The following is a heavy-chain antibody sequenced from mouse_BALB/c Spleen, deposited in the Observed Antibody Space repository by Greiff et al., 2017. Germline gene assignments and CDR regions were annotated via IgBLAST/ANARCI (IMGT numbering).Heavy chain of an antibody. J-gene: IGHJ2*01. CDR3: ARGPYYYGSSYSDY. CDR1: GFTFSSYA. Sequence: EVKLQESGGGLVKPGGSLKLSCAASGFTFSSYAMSWVRQTPEKRLEWVASISSGGSTYYPDSVKGRFTISRDNARNILYLQMSSLRSEDTAMYYCARGPYYYGSSYSDYWGQGTTLTVSS. D-gene: IGHD1-1*01. CDR2: ISSGGST. V-gene: IGHV5-6-5*01.